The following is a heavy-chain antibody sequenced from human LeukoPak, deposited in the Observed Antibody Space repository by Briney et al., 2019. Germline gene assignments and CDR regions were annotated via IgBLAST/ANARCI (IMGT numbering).Heavy chain of an antibody. CDR3: ARDPLGPLAARPYYFDY. CDR1: GYTFTSYD. CDR2: MNPNSGNT. Sequence: ASVKVSCKASGYTFTSYDINWVRQATGQGLEWMGWMNPNSGNTNYAQKLQGRVTMTTDTSTSTAYMELRSLRSDDTAVYYCARDPLGPLAARPYYFDYWGKGTLVTVSS. D-gene: IGHD6-6*01. V-gene: IGHV1-18*01. J-gene: IGHJ4*02.